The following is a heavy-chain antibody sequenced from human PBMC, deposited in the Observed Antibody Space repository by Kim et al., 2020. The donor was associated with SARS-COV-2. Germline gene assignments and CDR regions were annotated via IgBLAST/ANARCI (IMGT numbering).Heavy chain of an antibody. CDR1: GFTFTNYA. CDR2: IRAGGGST. D-gene: IGHD6-6*01. J-gene: IGHJ4*02. CDR3: AKDTVEQQLVRDFDH. Sequence: GGSLRLSCAASGFTFTNYAMSWVRQAPGKGLEWVSSIRAGGGSTNYPDSVKGRLTISRDDSKNTLYLQMNSLRVEDTATYYCAKDTVEQQLVRDFDHLGQGTLGTVSS. V-gene: IGHV3-23*01.